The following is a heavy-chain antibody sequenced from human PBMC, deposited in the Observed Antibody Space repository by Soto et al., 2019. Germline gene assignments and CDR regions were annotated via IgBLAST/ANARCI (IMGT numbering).Heavy chain of an antibody. CDR3: ARVWIPYSSSSDGMDV. V-gene: IGHV3-21*01. Sequence: PGGSLRLSCAASGFTFSSYSINWVRQAPGKGLEWVSSISSSSSYIYYADAVKGRFTISRDNAKNSLYLQMNSLRVEETAVYYCARVWIPYSSSSDGMDVWGQGTTVTVAS. D-gene: IGHD6-6*01. CDR2: ISSSSSYI. CDR1: GFTFSSYS. J-gene: IGHJ6*02.